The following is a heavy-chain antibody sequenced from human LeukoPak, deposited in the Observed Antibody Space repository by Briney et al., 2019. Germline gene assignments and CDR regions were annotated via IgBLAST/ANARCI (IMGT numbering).Heavy chain of an antibody. J-gene: IGHJ5*02. CDR2: INPNSGGT. V-gene: IGHV1-2*02. CDR3: ARDFRGYSYGGGVGGFDP. CDR1: GYTFTGYY. Sequence: ATVKVSCKASGYTFTGYYMHWVRQAPGQGLEWMGWINPNSGGTNYAQKFQGRVTMTRDTSISTAYLELSRLRSDDTAVYYCARDFRGYSYGGGVGGFDPWGQGTLVAVSS. D-gene: IGHD5-18*01.